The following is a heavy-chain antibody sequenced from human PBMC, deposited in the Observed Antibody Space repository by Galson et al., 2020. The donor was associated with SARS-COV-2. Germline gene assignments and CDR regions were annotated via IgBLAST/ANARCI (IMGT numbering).Heavy chain of an antibody. Sequence: GGSLRLSCAASGFIFSNFAMSWVRQAPGKGLEWVLGISGSGRKTYYADSVQGRFTISRDNAKNTLYLQMNSPRADDTAVYYCAKGRAEGYFSRVSCPIPYYFDYWGQGTLVSVSS. D-gene: IGHD2-15*01. CDR3: AKGRAEGYFSRVSCPIPYYFDY. J-gene: IGHJ4*02. CDR2: ISGSGRKT. V-gene: IGHV3-23*01. CDR1: GFIFSNFA.